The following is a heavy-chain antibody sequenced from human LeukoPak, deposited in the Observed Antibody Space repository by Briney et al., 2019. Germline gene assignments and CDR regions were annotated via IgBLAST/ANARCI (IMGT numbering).Heavy chain of an antibody. CDR2: ISYDGSNK. Sequence: GRSLRLSCAASGFTFSSYAMHWVRQAPGKGLGWVAVISYDGSNKYYADSVKGRFTISRDNSKNTLYLQMNSLRAEDTAVYYCARDPWSGSYFDYWGQGTLVTVSS. V-gene: IGHV3-30*01. D-gene: IGHD3-3*01. CDR1: GFTFSSYA. J-gene: IGHJ4*02. CDR3: ARDPWSGSYFDY.